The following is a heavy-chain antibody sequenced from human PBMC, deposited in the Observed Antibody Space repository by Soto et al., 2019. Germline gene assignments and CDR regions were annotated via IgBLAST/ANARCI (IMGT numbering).Heavy chain of an antibody. CDR3: ARDGADYYDSSGYRLYYFDS. J-gene: IGHJ4*02. CDR2: IYYSGST. V-gene: IGHV4-59*01. CDR1: GGSISSYY. Sequence: KASETLSLTCTVSGGSISSYYWSWIRQPPGKGLEWIGFIYYSGSTNYNPSLKSRVTISVDTSKNQFSLKLSSVTNADTAVYYCARDGADYYDSSGYRLYYFDSWGQGALVTVSS. D-gene: IGHD3-22*01.